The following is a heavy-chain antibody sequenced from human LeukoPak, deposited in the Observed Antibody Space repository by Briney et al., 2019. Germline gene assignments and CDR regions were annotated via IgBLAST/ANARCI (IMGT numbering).Heavy chain of an antibody. J-gene: IGHJ6*02. CDR2: IYTSGST. CDR3: ARGSGSYGVYYYYGMDV. Sequence: SETLSFTCTVSGGSISSYYWSWIRQPAGKGLEWIGRIYTSGSTNYNPSLKSRVTMSVDTSKNQFSLKLSSVTAADTAVYYCARGSGSYGVYYYYGMDVWGQGTTVTVSS. V-gene: IGHV4-4*07. D-gene: IGHD1-26*01. CDR1: GGSISSYY.